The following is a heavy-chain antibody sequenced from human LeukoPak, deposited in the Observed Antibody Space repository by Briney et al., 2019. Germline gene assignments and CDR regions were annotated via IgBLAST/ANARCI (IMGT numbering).Heavy chain of an antibody. CDR1: GFTFSSYA. Sequence: GRSLRLSCAASGFTFSSYAMHWVRQAPGKGLEWVAVIPYDGSNKYYADSVKGRFTISRDNSKNTLYLQMNSLRAEDTAVYYCAKNAGNFDYWGQGTLVTVSS. CDR3: AKNAGNFDY. CDR2: IPYDGSNK. J-gene: IGHJ4*02. D-gene: IGHD3-10*01. V-gene: IGHV3-30-3*02.